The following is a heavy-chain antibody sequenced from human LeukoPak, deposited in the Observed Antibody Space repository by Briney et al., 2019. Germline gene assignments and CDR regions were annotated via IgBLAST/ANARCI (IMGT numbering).Heavy chain of an antibody. J-gene: IGHJ4*02. CDR2: INQSGGT. V-gene: IGHV4-34*01. Sequence: SETLSLTCAVYGGSFSGHYWTWVRQSPGKGLEWIGEINQSGGTNYNPSVKSRFTISVDTSKNQFSLTVSSVTAAVTALYYCARRRDWNDVLDYWGQGTLVTVSS. CDR1: GGSFSGHY. CDR3: ARRRDWNDVLDY. D-gene: IGHD1-1*01.